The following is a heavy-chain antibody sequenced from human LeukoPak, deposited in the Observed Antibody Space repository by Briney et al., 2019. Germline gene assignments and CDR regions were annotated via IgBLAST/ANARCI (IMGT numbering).Heavy chain of an antibody. V-gene: IGHV3-7*03. CDR2: IMQDGSKK. J-gene: IGHJ3*02. D-gene: IGHD4-11*01. CDR1: GFTFSTNW. Sequence: GGSLRLSCAATGFTFSTNWMSWVRQAPGKGLEWVANIMQDGSKKYYVDSVKGRFTISRDNTKNSLFLQISGLRAEDTAVYYCAKRPYSTTFGAFDIWGQGTMVTVSS. CDR3: AKRPYSTTFGAFDI.